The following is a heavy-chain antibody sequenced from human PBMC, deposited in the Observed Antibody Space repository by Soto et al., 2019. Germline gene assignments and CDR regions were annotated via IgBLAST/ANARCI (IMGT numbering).Heavy chain of an antibody. Sequence: PGGSLRLSCAASGFTFSSFAMSWVRQAPGKGLEWVSGISDSGGSTYSADSVKGRFTISRDNSKNTLYLQMSSLRADDTAVYYCAARRTAWRNYLDSWSQGTLVTVSS. CDR2: ISDSGGST. CDR1: GFTFSSFA. D-gene: IGHD3-10*01. CDR3: AARRTAWRNYLDS. J-gene: IGHJ4*02. V-gene: IGHV3-23*01.